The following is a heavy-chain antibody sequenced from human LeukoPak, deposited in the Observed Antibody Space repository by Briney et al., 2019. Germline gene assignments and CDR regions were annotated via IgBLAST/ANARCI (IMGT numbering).Heavy chain of an antibody. J-gene: IGHJ3*02. Sequence: SVKVSCKASGGTFSSYAISWVRQAPGQGLEWMGRIIPIFGTANYAQKFQGRVTITTDESTSTAYMELSSLRSEDTAVYYCARLQEHWLVQGSIWGQGTMVTVSS. D-gene: IGHD6-19*01. CDR2: IIPIFGTA. CDR3: ARLQEHWLVQGSI. CDR1: GGTFSSYA. V-gene: IGHV1-69*05.